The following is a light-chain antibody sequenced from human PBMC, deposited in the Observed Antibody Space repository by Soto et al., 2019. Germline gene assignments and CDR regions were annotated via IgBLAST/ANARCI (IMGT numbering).Light chain of an antibody. CDR2: SNN. CDR3: AAWDDSLNAVV. Sequence: QSVLTQPPSASGTPGQRVTISCSGSTSNIGSNTVNWYQQLPGTGPKLLIYSNNQRPSGVPGRFSGSRSGTSASLAISGLQSDDEADYYCAAWDDSLNAVVVGGGTKLTVL. V-gene: IGLV1-44*01. CDR1: TSNIGSNT. J-gene: IGLJ2*01.